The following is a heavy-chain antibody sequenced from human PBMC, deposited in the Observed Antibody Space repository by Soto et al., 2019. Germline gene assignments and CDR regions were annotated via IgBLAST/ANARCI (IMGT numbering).Heavy chain of an antibody. CDR2: ISGSGGST. CDR3: AKDREWGSCYFY. V-gene: IGHV3-23*01. D-gene: IGHD3-22*01. J-gene: IGHJ4*02. Sequence: GGSLRLSCAASGFTFSSYAMSWVRQAPGKGLEWGSAISGSGGSTYYSDSVKGRSTISRDNSKNTLYLQMNSLRAEDTAVYYCAKDREWGSCYFYWGQGTLVTVSS. CDR1: GFTFSSYA.